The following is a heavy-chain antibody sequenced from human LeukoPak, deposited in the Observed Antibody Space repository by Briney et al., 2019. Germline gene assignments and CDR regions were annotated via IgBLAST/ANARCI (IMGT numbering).Heavy chain of an antibody. CDR3: ARDPAYPCGGDCYSPDP. Sequence: GASVKLPCKASGDTFSSYALSWVRQASGQALECMGRIIPLFGIAHYAQNLQGRVTITAAKSTSTAYMELSSLRSEDTAVYYCARDPAYPCGGDCYSPDPWGQGTLVTVSS. J-gene: IGHJ5*02. D-gene: IGHD2-21*02. V-gene: IGHV1-69*04. CDR1: GDTFSSYA. CDR2: IIPLFGIA.